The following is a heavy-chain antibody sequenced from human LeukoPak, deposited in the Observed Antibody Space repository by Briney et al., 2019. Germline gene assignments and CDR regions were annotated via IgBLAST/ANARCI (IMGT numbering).Heavy chain of an antibody. CDR3: AREGYSSGYIHY. V-gene: IGHV3-74*01. CDR1: GFTFSSYW. D-gene: IGHD3-22*01. J-gene: IGHJ4*02. Sequence: GGSLRLSCAASGFTFSSYWMHWVRQAPGKGLVWVSRINSDGSSTSYADSVKGRFTISRDNAKNTLYLQMNSLRAEDTAVYYCAREGYSSGYIHYWGQGTLVTVSS. CDR2: INSDGSST.